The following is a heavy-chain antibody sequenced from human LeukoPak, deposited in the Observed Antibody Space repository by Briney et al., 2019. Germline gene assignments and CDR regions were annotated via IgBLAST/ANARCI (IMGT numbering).Heavy chain of an antibody. V-gene: IGHV1-8*01. D-gene: IGHD1-26*01. CDR2: MNPNSGNT. CDR3: AKSGSYYPYYYGMDV. CDR1: GYTFTSYD. Sequence: ASVKVSCKASGYTFTSYDINWVRQATGQGLEWVGWMNPNSGNTGYAQKFQGRVTMTRNTSISTAYMELSSLRSEDTAVYYCAKSGSYYPYYYGMDVWGQGTTVTVSS. J-gene: IGHJ6*02.